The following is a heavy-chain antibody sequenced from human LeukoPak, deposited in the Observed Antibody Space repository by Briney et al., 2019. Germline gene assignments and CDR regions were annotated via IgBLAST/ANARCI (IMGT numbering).Heavy chain of an antibody. D-gene: IGHD4-11*01. V-gene: IGHV1-18*01. Sequence: ASVKVSCKASGYTFTSYGISWVRQAPGQGLEWMGWISAYNGNTNYAQKLQGRVTMTTDTSTSTAYMELRSLRSDDTAVYYCARVNFGNSNYGPTSHDYWGQGTLVTVSS. J-gene: IGHJ4*02. CDR1: GYTFTSYG. CDR3: ARVNFGNSNYGPTSHDY. CDR2: ISAYNGNT.